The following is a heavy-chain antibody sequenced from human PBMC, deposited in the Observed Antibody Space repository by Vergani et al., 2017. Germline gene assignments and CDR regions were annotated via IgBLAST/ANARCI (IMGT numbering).Heavy chain of an antibody. D-gene: IGHD2-2*01. Sequence: QVQLQESGPGLVKPSETLSLTCAVSGYSISSGYYWGWIRQPPGKGLEWIGSIYHSGSTYYNPSLKSRVTISVDTSKNQFSLKLSSVTAADTAVYYCARVSCSSTSCYAAYDYWGQGTLVTVSS. CDR1: GYSISSGYY. V-gene: IGHV4-38-2*01. J-gene: IGHJ4*02. CDR3: ARVSCSSTSCYAAYDY. CDR2: IYHSGST.